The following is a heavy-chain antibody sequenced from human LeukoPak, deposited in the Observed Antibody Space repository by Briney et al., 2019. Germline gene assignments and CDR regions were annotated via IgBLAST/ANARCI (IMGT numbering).Heavy chain of an antibody. Sequence: GASVKVSCKASGYTFTSSYMHWVRQAPGQGLEWMGIINPSGGSTSYAQKFQGRVTMTRDTSTSTVYMELSSLRSEDTAVYYCARGTGIPGNIVATMAYWGQGTLVTVSS. D-gene: IGHD5-12*01. CDR1: GYTFTSSY. V-gene: IGHV1-46*01. CDR3: ARGTGIPGNIVATMAY. J-gene: IGHJ4*02. CDR2: INPSGGST.